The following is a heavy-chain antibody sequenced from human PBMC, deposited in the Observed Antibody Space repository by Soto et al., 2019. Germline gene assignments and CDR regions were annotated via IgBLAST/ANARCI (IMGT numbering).Heavy chain of an antibody. Sequence: PGESLKISCKGSGYSFTNYWIGWVRQMPGKGLEWMGIIYPGDSDTRYSPSFQGQVTISADKSISTAYLQWSSLKASDTAMYYCARHIRRQYCSGGSCYSLDYWGQGTLVNVSS. CDR3: ARHIRRQYCSGGSCYSLDY. J-gene: IGHJ4*02. CDR2: IYPGDSDT. D-gene: IGHD2-15*01. V-gene: IGHV5-51*01. CDR1: GYSFTNYW.